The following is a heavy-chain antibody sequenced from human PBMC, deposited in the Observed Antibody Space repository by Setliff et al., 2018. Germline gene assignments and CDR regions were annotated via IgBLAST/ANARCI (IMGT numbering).Heavy chain of an antibody. Sequence: GSLRLSCAASGFTFSSLWMSWVRQAPGRGLEWVANINQDGSAKYYVDSVRGRFTISRDNAKNSLYLQMNNLRAEDTALYYCARDGVFYAMDVWGQGTTVTVSS. CDR1: GFTFSSLW. CDR2: INQDGSAK. J-gene: IGHJ6*02. D-gene: IGHD2-2*01. V-gene: IGHV3-7*01. CDR3: ARDGVFYAMDV.